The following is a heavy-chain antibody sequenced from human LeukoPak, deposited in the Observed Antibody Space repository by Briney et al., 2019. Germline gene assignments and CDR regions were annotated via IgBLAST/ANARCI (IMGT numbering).Heavy chain of an antibody. CDR3: ASQRGYGYGYGY. Sequence: GGSLRLSCAASGFTFSSYSMNWVRQAPGKGLEWVSSISSSSSYIYYADSVKGRFTISRDNAKNSLYLQMNSLRAEDTAVYYCASQRGYGYGYGYWGQGTLVTVSS. CDR1: GFTFSSYS. CDR2: ISSSSSYI. J-gene: IGHJ4*02. D-gene: IGHD5-18*01. V-gene: IGHV3-21*01.